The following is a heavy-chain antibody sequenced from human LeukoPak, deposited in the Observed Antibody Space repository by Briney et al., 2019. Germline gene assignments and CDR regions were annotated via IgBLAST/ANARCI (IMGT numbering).Heavy chain of an antibody. V-gene: IGHV7-4-1*02. Sequence: ASVKVSCKASGYTFTSYAMSWVRQAPGQGLEWMGWINTNTGNPTYAQGFTGRFVFSLDTSVSTAYLQISSLKAEDTAVYYCARDLALGELSGAFDIWGQGTMVTVSS. CDR3: ARDLALGELSGAFDI. J-gene: IGHJ3*02. CDR2: INTNTGNP. D-gene: IGHD3-16*02. CDR1: GYTFTSYA.